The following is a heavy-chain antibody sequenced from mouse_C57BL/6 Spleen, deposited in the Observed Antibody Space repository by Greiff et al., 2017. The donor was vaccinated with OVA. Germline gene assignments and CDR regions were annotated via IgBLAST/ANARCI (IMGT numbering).Heavy chain of an antibody. CDR3: ARGDYYGSIFYAMDY. J-gene: IGHJ4*01. Sequence: LQESGAELVKPGASVKISCKASGYAFSSYWMNWVKQRPGKGLEWIGQIYPGDGDTNYNGKFKGKATLTADKSSSTAYMQLSSLTSEDSAVYFCARGDYYGSIFYAMDYWGQGTSVTVSS. CDR2: IYPGDGDT. D-gene: IGHD1-1*01. CDR1: GYAFSSYW. V-gene: IGHV1-80*01.